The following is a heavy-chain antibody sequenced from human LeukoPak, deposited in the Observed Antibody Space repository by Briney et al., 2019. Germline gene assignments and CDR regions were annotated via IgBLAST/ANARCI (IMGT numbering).Heavy chain of an antibody. CDR1: GFTFSDYY. CDR2: ISSSSSTI. J-gene: IGHJ4*02. Sequence: GGSLRLSCAASGFTFSDYYMSWIRQAPGKGLEWVSYISSSSSTIYYADSVKGRFTISRDNAKNSLYLQMNSLRDEDTAVYYCARDRHYYDSSAPGGNWGQGTLVTVSS. V-gene: IGHV3-11*04. D-gene: IGHD3-22*01. CDR3: ARDRHYYDSSAPGGN.